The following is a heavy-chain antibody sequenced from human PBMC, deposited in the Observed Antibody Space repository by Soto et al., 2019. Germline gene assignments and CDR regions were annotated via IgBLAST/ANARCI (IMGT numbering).Heavy chain of an antibody. CDR1: GYTFTTYG. J-gene: IGHJ6*02. D-gene: IGHD3-10*01. CDR2: INTHNGNT. Sequence: QVQLEQSAPEVKKPGASVKVSCKASGYTFTTYGISWVRQAPRQGLEWLGWINTHNGNTNYAQNLQGRVIMTADTSTGTAYMERRSLRSDDTAIYYCTREGSAPYYYYGMDAWGQGTTVTVSS. V-gene: IGHV1-18*01. CDR3: TREGSAPYYYYGMDA.